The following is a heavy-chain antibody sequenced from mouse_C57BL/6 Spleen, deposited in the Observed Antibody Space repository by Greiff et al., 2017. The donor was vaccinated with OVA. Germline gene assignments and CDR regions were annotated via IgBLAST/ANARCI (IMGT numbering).Heavy chain of an antibody. D-gene: IGHD1-1*01. CDR2: IDPSDSYT. Sequence: QVQLQQPGAELVRPGTSVKLSCKASGYTFTSYWMHWVKQRPGPGLEWIGVIDPSDSYTNYNQKFKGKATLTVDTSSSTAYMQLSSLTSEDSAVYYCARDPYYYGSSFFDYWGQGTTLTVSS. CDR1: GYTFTSYW. J-gene: IGHJ2*01. V-gene: IGHV1-59*01. CDR3: ARDPYYYGSSFFDY.